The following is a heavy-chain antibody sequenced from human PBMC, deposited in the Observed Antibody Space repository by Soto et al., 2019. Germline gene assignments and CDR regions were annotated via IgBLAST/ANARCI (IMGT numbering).Heavy chain of an antibody. CDR1: GGSISSGGYY. Sequence: QVQLQESGPGLVKPSQTLSLTCTVSGGSISSGGYYWSWIRQHPGKGLEFIGYIFSSGGTYYNPSLRTRVTSSVDASKNQVSLRLRSVSAADTALYYCARLWTSYYNDRPTSFDYWGQGTLVTVSS. J-gene: IGHJ4*02. D-gene: IGHD3-9*01. V-gene: IGHV4-31*03. CDR2: IFSSGGT. CDR3: ARLWTSYYNDRPTSFDY.